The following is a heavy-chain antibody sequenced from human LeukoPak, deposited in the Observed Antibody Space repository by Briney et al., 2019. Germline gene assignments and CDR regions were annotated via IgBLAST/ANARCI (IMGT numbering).Heavy chain of an antibody. V-gene: IGHV3-43*01. D-gene: IGHD3-22*01. CDR3: AKDEKYYDGSGYYSDY. Sequence: GGSLRLSCAASGFTFDDYTMHWVRQAPGKGLEWVSLISWDGGSTYYADSVKGRFTISRDNSKNSLYLQMNSLRTEDTALYYCAKDEKYYDGSGYYSDYWGQGTLVTVSS. CDR1: GFTFDDYT. CDR2: ISWDGGST. J-gene: IGHJ4*02.